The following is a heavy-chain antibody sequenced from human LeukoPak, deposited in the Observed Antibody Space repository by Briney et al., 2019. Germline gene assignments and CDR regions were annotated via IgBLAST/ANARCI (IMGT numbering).Heavy chain of an antibody. CDR1: GGSISSSSYY. Sequence: PSETLSLTCSVSGGSISSSSYYWCWIRLPPGKVLWWMVIIYCGGSTYYNPSLQSRVTISVDTSNNHVSLKLSSVTASDTAMYYCARYRVYPLTFAHDAFDIWGQGTIVTVSS. D-gene: IGHD2/OR15-2a*01. CDR2: IYCGGST. CDR3: ARYRVYPLTFAHDAFDI. J-gene: IGHJ3*02. V-gene: IGHV4-39*02.